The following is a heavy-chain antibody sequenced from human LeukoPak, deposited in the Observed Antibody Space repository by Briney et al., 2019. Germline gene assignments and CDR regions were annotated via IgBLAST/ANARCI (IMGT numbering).Heavy chain of an antibody. J-gene: IGHJ4*02. D-gene: IGHD3-10*01. CDR3: ARHLGRMVRGVRFDY. V-gene: IGHV4-39*01. Sequence: SETLSLTCTVSGGSISSSSFFWGWIRQPPGKGLEWIGSIFYSGSTYYSPSLKSRVTISVDTPKNQFSLKLSSVTAADTAVYYCARHLGRMVRGVRFDYWGQGTLVTVSS. CDR1: GGSISSSSFF. CDR2: IFYSGST.